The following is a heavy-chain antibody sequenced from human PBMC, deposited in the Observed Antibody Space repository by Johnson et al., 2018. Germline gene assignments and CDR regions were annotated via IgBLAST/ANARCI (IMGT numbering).Heavy chain of an antibody. V-gene: IGHV3-66*02. CDR1: GFSVSGDY. D-gene: IGHD4-17*01. CDR3: ARTTRGAFDL. Sequence: EVQLVESGGGLVQPGGSLKLSCAASGFSVSGDYMNWVRQAPGKGLEWVSVIYSEGSTHYVDSGKGRFTVSRDISKNTLYLQMSSLRVEYTAVYFWARTTRGAFDLWGQGTMVTVS. CDR2: IYSEGST. J-gene: IGHJ3*01.